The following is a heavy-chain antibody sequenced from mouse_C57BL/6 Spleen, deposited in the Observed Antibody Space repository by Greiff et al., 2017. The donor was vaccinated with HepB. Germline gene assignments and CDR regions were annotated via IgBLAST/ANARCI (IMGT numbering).Heavy chain of an antibody. CDR3: ARSSHYYGSRERYFDV. CDR2: LRNKANGYTT. V-gene: IGHV7-3*01. CDR1: GFTFTDYY. Sequence: EVHLVESGGGLVQPGGSLSLSCAASGFTFTDYYMSWVRHPPGKALEWLGFLRNKANGYTTEYSASVKGRFPISSDNSQSILYLQMNALRAEDSATYYCARSSHYYGSRERYFDVWGTGTTVTVSS. J-gene: IGHJ1*03. D-gene: IGHD1-1*01.